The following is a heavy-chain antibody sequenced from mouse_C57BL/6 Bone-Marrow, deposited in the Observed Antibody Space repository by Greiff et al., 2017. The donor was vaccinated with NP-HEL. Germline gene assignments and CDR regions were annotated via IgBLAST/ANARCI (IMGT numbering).Heavy chain of an antibody. CDR3: AREEAIYYDYDPDFDY. V-gene: IGHV1-55*01. CDR2: IYPGSGST. D-gene: IGHD2-4*01. J-gene: IGHJ2*01. Sequence: VQLQQPGAELVKPGASVKMSCKASGYTFTSYWITWVKQRPGQGLEWIGDIYPGSGSTNYNEKFKSKATLTVDTSSSTAYMQLSSLTSEDSAVYYCAREEAIYYDYDPDFDYWGQGTTLTVSS. CDR1: GYTFTSYW.